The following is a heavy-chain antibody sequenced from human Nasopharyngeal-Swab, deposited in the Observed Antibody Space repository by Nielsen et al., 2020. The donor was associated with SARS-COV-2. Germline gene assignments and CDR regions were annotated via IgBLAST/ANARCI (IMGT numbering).Heavy chain of an antibody. D-gene: IGHD3-10*01. V-gene: IGHV3-30-3*01. J-gene: IGHJ6*02. CDR2: ISYDVDKT. CDR3: ARGASFGAVSDAIDV. Sequence: GESLKISCATSGFTFKSFPMHWVRQGPDKGLERVAVISYDVDKTFYADSVKGRFTVSRDNAKNTLYLQMVNLRVEDTAVYYCARGASFGAVSDAIDVWGQGTTVTVSS. CDR1: GFTFKSFP.